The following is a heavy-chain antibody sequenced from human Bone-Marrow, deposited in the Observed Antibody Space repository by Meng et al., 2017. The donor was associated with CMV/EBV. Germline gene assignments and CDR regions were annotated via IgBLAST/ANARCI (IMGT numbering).Heavy chain of an antibody. V-gene: IGHV3-23*03. CDR2: IYSGGSST. Sequence: GGSLRLSCVASESTFSKIWMSWVRQAPGKGLEWVSVIYSGGSSTYYADSVKGRFTISRDNSKNTLYLQMNSLRAEDTAVYYCAKWVGYYYDSSGYLDYWGQGTLGTVSS. CDR3: AKWVGYYYDSSGYLDY. D-gene: IGHD3-22*01. J-gene: IGHJ4*02. CDR1: ESTFSKIW.